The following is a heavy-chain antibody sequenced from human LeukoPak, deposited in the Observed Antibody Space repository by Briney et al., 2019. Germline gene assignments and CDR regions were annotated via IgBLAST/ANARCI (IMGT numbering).Heavy chain of an antibody. Sequence: GGSLRLSCAVSGFTLTSDSMNWVRQAPGKGLEWISYISSGATTTYYADSVKGRFTISRDNAKNSLYLQMNSLRVEDTAVYYCARGTVGAKYWGQGTVVIVSS. V-gene: IGHV3-48*04. CDR1: GFTLTSDS. CDR2: ISSGATTT. D-gene: IGHD1-26*01. J-gene: IGHJ4*02. CDR3: ARGTVGAKY.